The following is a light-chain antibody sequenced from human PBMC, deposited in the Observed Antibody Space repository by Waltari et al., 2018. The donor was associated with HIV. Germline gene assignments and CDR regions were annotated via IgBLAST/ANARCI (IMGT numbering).Light chain of an antibody. Sequence: NFMLTQPHSVSESPGKTVTISCTRSSGSIASNYVQWYHQRPGSSPTTVIYKDDQRPSGVPDRFSGSIDSSSNSASLTISGLRTEDEADYYCQSYDNENPVLFGGGTKLTVL. CDR2: KDD. J-gene: IGLJ2*01. V-gene: IGLV6-57*01. CDR3: QSYDNENPVL. CDR1: SGSIASNY.